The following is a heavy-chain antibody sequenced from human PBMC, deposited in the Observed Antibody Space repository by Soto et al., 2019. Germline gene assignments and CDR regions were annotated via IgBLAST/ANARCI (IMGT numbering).Heavy chain of an antibody. J-gene: IGHJ6*02. Sequence: GGSLRLSCAASGVTFSSYAMSWVRKAPGKGLEWVSAISGSGGSTYYADSVKGRFTISRDNSKNTLYLQMNSLRAEDTAVYYCANVVYRHGPGYYGLDVRGQGTTVTVSS. CDR2: ISGSGGST. D-gene: IGHD2-2*02. CDR1: GVTFSSYA. CDR3: ANVVYRHGPGYYGLDV. V-gene: IGHV3-23*01.